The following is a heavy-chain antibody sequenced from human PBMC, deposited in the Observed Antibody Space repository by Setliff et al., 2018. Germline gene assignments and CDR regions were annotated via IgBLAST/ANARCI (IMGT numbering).Heavy chain of an antibody. J-gene: IGHJ5*02. D-gene: IGHD3-22*01. CDR2: IYHDGSD. Sequence: SETLSLTCTVSGASINSLSWWSWVRQSPGKGLEWIGEIYHDGSDKFYPSVHYSPSLESRVTISIDKSNNQFSLKMTSMTAADTAIYYCARDTSSDWAAWFDPWSQGILVTVSS. CDR1: GASINSLSW. CDR3: ARDTSSDWAAWFDP. V-gene: IGHV4-4*02.